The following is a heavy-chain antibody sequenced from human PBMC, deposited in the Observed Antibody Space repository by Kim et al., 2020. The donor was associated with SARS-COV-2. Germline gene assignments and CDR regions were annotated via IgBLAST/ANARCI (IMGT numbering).Heavy chain of an antibody. D-gene: IGHD3-22*01. V-gene: IGHV3-53*01. CDR1: GFTVSSNY. Sequence: GGSLRLSCAASGFTVSSNYMSWVRQAPGKGLEWVSVIYSGGSTYYADSVKGRFTISRDNSKNTLYLQMNSLRAEDTAVYYCARDRGYYDSSGYYWNYYYYGMDVWGQGTTVTVSS. CDR3: ARDRGYYDSSGYYWNYYYYGMDV. CDR2: IYSGGST. J-gene: IGHJ6*02.